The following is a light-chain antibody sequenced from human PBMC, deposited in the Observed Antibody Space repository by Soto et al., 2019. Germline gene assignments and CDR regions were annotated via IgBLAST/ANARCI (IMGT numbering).Light chain of an antibody. J-gene: IGLJ3*02. CDR1: SRDVGGYNY. CDR2: EVS. V-gene: IGLV2-14*01. CDR3: STYTTTSTVE. Sequence: SALTQPASVSGSPGQSINISFTAASRDVGGYNYVSWYQQQPGRVPQLIIYEVSKRPSGISNRFSGSKSGNTASLTISGLQADDEANYFCSTYTTTSTVEFGGGTKVTVL.